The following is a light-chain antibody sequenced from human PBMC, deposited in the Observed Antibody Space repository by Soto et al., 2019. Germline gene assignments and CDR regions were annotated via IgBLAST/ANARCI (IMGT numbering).Light chain of an antibody. CDR2: GAS. CDR1: HSVSSTY. V-gene: IGKV3-20*01. Sequence: EIGFTQAPGTLSLSRGERATLSCSASHSVSSTYLAWYQQKPGQAPRLLIYGASSRTTGIPDRISGSGSGPAYTPTINRQEPEDLAVGYCQQDGSSPPYTFGQGNKLELK. J-gene: IGKJ2*01. CDR3: QQDGSSPPYT.